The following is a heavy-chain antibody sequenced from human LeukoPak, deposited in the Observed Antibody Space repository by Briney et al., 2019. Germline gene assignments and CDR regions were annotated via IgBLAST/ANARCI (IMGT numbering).Heavy chain of an antibody. CDR3: ARDHHYSFDY. J-gene: IGHJ4*02. V-gene: IGHV3-48*01. D-gene: IGHD2-21*01. Sequence: GGSLRLSCAASGFIFSTYSMNWVRQAPGKGLEWISYISTSSSTISYADSVKGRFTISSDIVKNSLYLQMNSLRAEDTAVYYCARDHHYSFDYWGQGTLVTASS. CDR1: GFIFSTYS. CDR2: ISTSSSTI.